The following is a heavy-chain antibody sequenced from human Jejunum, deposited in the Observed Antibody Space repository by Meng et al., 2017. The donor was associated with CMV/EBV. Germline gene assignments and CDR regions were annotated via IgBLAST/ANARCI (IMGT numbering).Heavy chain of an antibody. D-gene: IGHD3-3*01. CDR2: IHDTGST. CDR1: GGSLGSGDYY. Sequence: GELAGEGPGVEEPSQTLPLPCSVSGGSLGSGDYYWGWIRQPPGQGLEWIGYIHDTGSTYYTPSLKSRVDISLGTSRNHFSLTLSSVTAEDTAVYFCARGSIFVSFDSWGQGTLVTVSS. J-gene: IGHJ4*02. V-gene: IGHV4-30-4*08. CDR3: ARGSIFVSFDS.